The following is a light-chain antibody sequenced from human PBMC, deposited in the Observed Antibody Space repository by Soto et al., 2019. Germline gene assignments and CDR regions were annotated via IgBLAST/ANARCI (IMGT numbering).Light chain of an antibody. CDR3: SSYTSSSTWV. V-gene: IGLV2-14*01. CDR2: EVS. J-gene: IGLJ3*02. CDR1: SSDVGGYNY. Sequence: QSVLTQPASVSGSPGQSITISCTGTSSDVGGYNYVSWYQQHPGKAPKLMIYEVSHRPSGVSNRFSGSKSGNTASLTISGLQAEDEADYYCSSYTSSSTWVFGGGTKPTVL.